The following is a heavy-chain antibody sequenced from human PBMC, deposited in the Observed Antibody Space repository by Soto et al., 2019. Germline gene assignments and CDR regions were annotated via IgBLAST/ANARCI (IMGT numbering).Heavy chain of an antibody. CDR2: IIPIFGTA. CDR3: ARGGIVGATTTGDYYYYGMDV. J-gene: IGHJ6*02. D-gene: IGHD1-26*01. V-gene: IGHV1-69*13. Sequence: SVKVPCKXSGGTFSSYAISWVRQAPGQGLEWMGGIIPIFGTANYAQKFQGRVTITADESTSTAYMELSSLRSEDTAVYYCARGGIVGATTTGDYYYYGMDVWGQGTTVTVSS. CDR1: GGTFSSYA.